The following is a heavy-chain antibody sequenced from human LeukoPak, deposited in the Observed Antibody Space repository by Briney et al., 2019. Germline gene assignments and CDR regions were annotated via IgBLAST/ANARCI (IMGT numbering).Heavy chain of an antibody. Sequence: AASVKVSCKAFGYTFTSNYMHWVRQAPGQGPEWMGVISPSGGSTTYAQKFQGRVTLTRDMSTSTDYLELSSLRSEDTAVYYCARDNSVRNEAWWFNPWGQGTLVTVSS. V-gene: IGHV1-46*01. CDR1: GYTFTSNY. D-gene: IGHD3-10*01. J-gene: IGHJ5*02. CDR3: ARDNSVRNEAWWFNP. CDR2: ISPSGGST.